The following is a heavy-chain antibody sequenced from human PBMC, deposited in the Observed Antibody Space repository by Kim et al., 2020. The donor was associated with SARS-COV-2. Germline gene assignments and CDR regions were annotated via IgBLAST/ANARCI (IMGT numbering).Heavy chain of an antibody. Sequence: GSNKYYADSVKSRFTISKDNSKNTLYLQMNSLGAEDTAVYYCAKWASYLWGQGTLVTVSS. D-gene: IGHD3-16*01. CDR2: GSNK. V-gene: IGHV3-30*02. J-gene: IGHJ4*02. CDR3: AKWASYL.